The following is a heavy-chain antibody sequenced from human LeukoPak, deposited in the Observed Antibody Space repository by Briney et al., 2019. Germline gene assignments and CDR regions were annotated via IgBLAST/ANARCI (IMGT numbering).Heavy chain of an antibody. CDR1: GFSFSRYW. CDR3: ARLKDDVTKFDY. D-gene: IGHD2-8*01. CDR2: INQDVSRV. V-gene: IGHV3-7*01. Sequence: GGSLRLSCSGSGFSFSRYWLAWVRQAPGKGLEWVASINQDVSRVHYVDSVKGRFTISRGNAKSSLFLQMTSLRVEDTAVYYCARLKDDVTKFDYWSQGTLVTVSS. J-gene: IGHJ4*02.